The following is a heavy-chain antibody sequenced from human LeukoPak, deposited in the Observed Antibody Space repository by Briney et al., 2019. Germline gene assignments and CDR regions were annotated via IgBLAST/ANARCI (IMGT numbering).Heavy chain of an antibody. Sequence: SETLSLTCAVYGGSFSGYYWSWIRQPPGKGLEWIGEINHSGSTNYNPSLKSRVTISVDTSKNQFSLKLSSVTAADTAVYYCARAPSGYSYGHNYRGQGTLVTVSS. CDR2: INHSGST. V-gene: IGHV4-34*01. J-gene: IGHJ4*02. D-gene: IGHD5-18*01. CDR3: ARAPSGYSYGHNY. CDR1: GGSFSGYY.